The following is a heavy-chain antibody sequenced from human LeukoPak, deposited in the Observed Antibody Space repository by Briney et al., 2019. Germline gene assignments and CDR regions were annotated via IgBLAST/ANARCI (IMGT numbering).Heavy chain of an antibody. D-gene: IGHD4-23*01. CDR2: IYYSGST. CDR1: GGSISSYY. J-gene: IGHJ6*03. CDR3: ARVQDGGVYYYYMDV. Sequence: PSETLSLTCTVSGGSISSYYWSWIRQPPGKGLEWIGYIYYSGSTNYNPSLKSRVTISVDTSKNQFSLKLRSVTAADTAVYYCARVQDGGVYYYYMDVWGKGTTVTISS. V-gene: IGHV4-59*01.